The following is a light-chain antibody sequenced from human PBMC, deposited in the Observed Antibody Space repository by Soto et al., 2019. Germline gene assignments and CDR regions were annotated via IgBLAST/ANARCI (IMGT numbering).Light chain of an antibody. Sequence: IQLTQSPSSPSAPVGDRVTITCRVSQGISSNLNWYRQKPGKVPKLLIYSASNLQSGVPSRFSGSGSGTDFTLTINSLQPEDFATYYCQQGYTSAITFGQGTRLEI. J-gene: IGKJ5*01. V-gene: IGKV1-39*01. CDR2: SAS. CDR1: QGISSN. CDR3: QQGYTSAIT.